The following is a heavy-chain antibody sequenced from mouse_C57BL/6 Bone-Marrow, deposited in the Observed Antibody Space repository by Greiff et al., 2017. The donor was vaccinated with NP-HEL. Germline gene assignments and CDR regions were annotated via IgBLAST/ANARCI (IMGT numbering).Heavy chain of an antibody. J-gene: IGHJ3*01. V-gene: IGHV1-81*01. D-gene: IGHD4-1*01. CDR3: ARGGTGTRFAY. Sequence: VQLQQSGAELARPGASVKLSCKASGYTFTSYGISWVKQRTGQGLEWIGEIYPRSGNTYYNEKFKGKATLTADKSSSTAYMELRSLTSEDSAVYFCARGGTGTRFAYWGQGTLVTVSA. CDR2: IYPRSGNT. CDR1: GYTFTSYG.